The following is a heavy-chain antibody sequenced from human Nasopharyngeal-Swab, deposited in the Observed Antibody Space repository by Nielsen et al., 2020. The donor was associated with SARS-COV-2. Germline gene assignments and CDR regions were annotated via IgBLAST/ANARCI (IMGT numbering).Heavy chain of an antibody. V-gene: IGHV3-23*01. Sequence: GESLKISCAASGFTFSNAWMSWVRQAPGKGLEWVSSIGSSGARTTYADSAKGRFTISRDNPKNTLYLHMSSLRAEDTAVYYCATPGTRCSGDTCDMWVFDYWGQGTQVTVSS. CDR1: GFTFSNAW. CDR2: IGSSGART. CDR3: ATPGTRCSGDTCDMWVFDY. J-gene: IGHJ4*02. D-gene: IGHD2-15*01.